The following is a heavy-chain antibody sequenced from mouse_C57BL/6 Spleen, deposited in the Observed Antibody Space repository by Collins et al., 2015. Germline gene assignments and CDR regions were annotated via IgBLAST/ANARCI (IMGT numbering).Heavy chain of an antibody. CDR1: GYTFTSYW. J-gene: IGHJ2*01. CDR3: ARNNYFDY. CDR2: IYPSDSET. V-gene: IGHV1-61*01. Sequence: QVQLQQPGAELVRPGSSVKLSCKASGYTFTSYWMDWVKQRPGQGLEWIGNIYPSDSETRYNQKFKDKATLTVDKSSSTAYMHLSSLTSEDSAVYYCARNNYFDYWGQGTTLTVSS.